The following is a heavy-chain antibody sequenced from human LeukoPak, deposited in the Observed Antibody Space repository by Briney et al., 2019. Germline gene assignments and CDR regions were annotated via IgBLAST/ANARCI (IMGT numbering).Heavy chain of an antibody. CDR3: ARTHSSIAARRVADY. J-gene: IGHJ4*02. Sequence: ASVKVSCKASGYTFTSYGISWVRQDPGQGLEWMGWISAYNGNTNYAQKLQGRVTMTTDTSTSTAYMELRSLRSDDTAVYYCARTHSSIAARRVADYWGQGTLVTVSS. V-gene: IGHV1-18*01. CDR1: GYTFTSYG. D-gene: IGHD6-6*01. CDR2: ISAYNGNT.